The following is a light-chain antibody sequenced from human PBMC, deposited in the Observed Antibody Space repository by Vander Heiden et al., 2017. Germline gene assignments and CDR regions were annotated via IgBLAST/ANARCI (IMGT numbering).Light chain of an antibody. V-gene: IGKV1-12*01. CDR2: AAS. CDR1: QGISSW. Sequence: DKQLPQPLSAGSGSVGDRVTITCRASQGISSWLAWYQQKPGKAPKLLIYAASSWRGGVPSGCSGGGSETDYTLTISGLQHEVFASYCWQQTNCFPHTFGQGTKVEIK. CDR3: QQTNCFPHT. J-gene: IGKJ2*01.